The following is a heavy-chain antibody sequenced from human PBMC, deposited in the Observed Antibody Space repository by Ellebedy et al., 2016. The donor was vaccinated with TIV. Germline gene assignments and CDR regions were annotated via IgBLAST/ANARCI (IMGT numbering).Heavy chain of an antibody. CDR3: AKGSFTFGDKSERIYSFQY. V-gene: IGHV3-53*04. D-gene: IGHD3-16*01. J-gene: IGHJ4*02. CDR1: GFIVSTNH. CDR2: GYT. Sequence: GESLKISCTASGFIVSTNHMRWVRQAPGKGLEWVGGYTNYADSVKGRFTISTHNSRNTLYLQMTNLRTEDTAVYYCAKGSFTFGDKSERIYSFQYWGQGTLVTVSS.